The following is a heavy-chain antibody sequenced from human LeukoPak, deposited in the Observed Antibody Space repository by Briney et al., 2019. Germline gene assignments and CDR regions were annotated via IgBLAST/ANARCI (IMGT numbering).Heavy chain of an antibody. D-gene: IGHD1-14*01. CDR1: SYSISSGYY. CDR2: MHHSGST. V-gene: IGHV4-38-2*02. J-gene: IGHJ4*02. Sequence: SETLSLTCTVSSYSISSGYYWGWFRQPPGKGLEWIGSMHHSGSTYQTPSLKSRVTMSVDTSKNQFSLRLSSVTAADTAVYYCARDISARYGYWRQGALVTVSS. CDR3: ARDISARYGY.